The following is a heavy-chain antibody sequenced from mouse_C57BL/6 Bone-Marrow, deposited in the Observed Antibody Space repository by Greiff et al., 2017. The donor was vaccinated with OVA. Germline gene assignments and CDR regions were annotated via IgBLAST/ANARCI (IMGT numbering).Heavy chain of an antibody. Sequence: QVQLQQSGAELVKPGASVKLSCKASGYTFTSYWMHWVKQRPGRGLEWIGRIDPNSGGTKYNEKFKSKATLTVDTSSSTAYMQLSSLTSEDSAVYYCATLDSSGYETWFAYWGQGTLVTVSA. D-gene: IGHD3-2*02. CDR3: ATLDSSGYETWFAY. CDR1: GYTFTSYW. CDR2: IDPNSGGT. V-gene: IGHV1-62-3*01. J-gene: IGHJ3*01.